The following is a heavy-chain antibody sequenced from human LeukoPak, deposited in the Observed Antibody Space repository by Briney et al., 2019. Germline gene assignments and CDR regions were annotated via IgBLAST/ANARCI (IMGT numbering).Heavy chain of an antibody. CDR2: ISYDGSNK. Sequence: GGSLRLSCAASGFTFSSYGMHWVRQAPGKGLEWVAVISYDGSNKYYADSVKGRFTIFRDNSKNTLYLQMNSLRAEDTAVYYCAKPQTRPTDYFDYWGQETLVTVSS. CDR3: AKPQTRPTDYFDY. J-gene: IGHJ4*02. CDR1: GFTFSSYG. D-gene: IGHD4-17*01. V-gene: IGHV3-30*18.